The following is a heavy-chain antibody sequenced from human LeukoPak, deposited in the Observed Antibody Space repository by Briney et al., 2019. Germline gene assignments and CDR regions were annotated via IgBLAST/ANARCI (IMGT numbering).Heavy chain of an antibody. Sequence: PSETLSLTRTGSLGSIISYYWNWIRPPPRKGLEGVGHIYYCGSTNHNPPLQRRVTRSVDTSKSPFSLKLSSVTAADAAVYYSARGQWLPDVWGKGTTVTVSS. CDR3: ARGQWLPDV. CDR1: LGSIISYY. D-gene: IGHD5-24*01. V-gene: IGHV4-59*01. J-gene: IGHJ6*04. CDR2: IYYCGST.